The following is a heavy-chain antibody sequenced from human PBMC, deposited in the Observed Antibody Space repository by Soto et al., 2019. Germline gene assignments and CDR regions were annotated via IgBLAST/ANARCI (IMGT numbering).Heavy chain of an antibody. J-gene: IGHJ5*02. CDR1: GGSISSYY. V-gene: IGHV4-59*08. CDR2: IYYSGST. Sequence: SETLSLTCTVSGGSISSYYWSWIRQPPGKGLEWIGYIYYSGSTNYNPSLKSRVTISVDTSKNQFSLNLSSVTAADTAVYYCARHGDIVVVPAAPEDWFDPWGQGTLVTVSS. CDR3: ARHGDIVVVPAAPEDWFDP. D-gene: IGHD2-2*01.